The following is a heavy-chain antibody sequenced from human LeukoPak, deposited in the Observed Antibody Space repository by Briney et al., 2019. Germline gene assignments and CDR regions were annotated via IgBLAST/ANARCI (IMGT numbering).Heavy chain of an antibody. CDR3: AKPTTETTSYFFDY. V-gene: IGHV3-53*05. J-gene: IGHJ4*02. Sequence: PGGSLRLSCAASGFTFSSNYMSWVRQAPGKGLEWVSVIYSGGSTYYADSVKGRFTISRDNSLDTLYLQMNSLRVEDTAIYYCAKPTTETTSYFFDYWGQGTLVTVSS. CDR2: IYSGGST. CDR1: GFTFSSNY. D-gene: IGHD4-17*01.